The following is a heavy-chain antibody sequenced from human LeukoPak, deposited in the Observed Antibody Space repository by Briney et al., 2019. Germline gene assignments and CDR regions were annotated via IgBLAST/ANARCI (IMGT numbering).Heavy chain of an antibody. CDR2: IYSGGST. D-gene: IGHD2-2*01. V-gene: IGHV3-53*01. J-gene: IGHJ1*01. CDR1: GFTFSSYS. CDR3: AKQFGHCSGASCYPEYFEH. Sequence: PGGSLRLSCAASGFTFSSYSMNWVRQAPGKGLEWVSVIYSGGSTYYADSVKGRFTISRDNSKNTLYLQMNGLRVEDTAVYYCAKQFGHCSGASCYPEYFEHWGQGTLVTVSS.